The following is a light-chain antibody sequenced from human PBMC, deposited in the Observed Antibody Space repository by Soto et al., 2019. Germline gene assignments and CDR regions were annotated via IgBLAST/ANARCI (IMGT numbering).Light chain of an antibody. CDR1: SSDVGGYNY. CDR3: RFYAGNNKVG. V-gene: IGLV2-8*01. Sequence: QSALTQPPSASGSPGQSVTISCTGTSSDVGGYNYVSWYQQHPGKAPKLMIYEVSKRPSGVPDRFSGSKSGNTASLTVSGPPAEDEAGFYLRFYAGNNKVGFRGRTQLTVL. CDR2: EVS. J-gene: IGLJ2*01.